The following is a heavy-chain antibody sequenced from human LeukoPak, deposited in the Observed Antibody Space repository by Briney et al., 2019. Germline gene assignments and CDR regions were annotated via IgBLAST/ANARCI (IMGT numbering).Heavy chain of an antibody. Sequence: PAETLSLTCSVSGSSIRSYFWSWIRQAPGKGLEWVGYVYDNDISNFNPSLESRVTILVDRSKSQFSLKLRSVTAADTAVYYCARGLVLATDDAFDIWGPGTMVTVSS. CDR3: ARGLVLATDDAFDI. D-gene: IGHD5-12*01. CDR1: GSSIRSYF. J-gene: IGHJ3*02. V-gene: IGHV4-59*01. CDR2: VYDNDIS.